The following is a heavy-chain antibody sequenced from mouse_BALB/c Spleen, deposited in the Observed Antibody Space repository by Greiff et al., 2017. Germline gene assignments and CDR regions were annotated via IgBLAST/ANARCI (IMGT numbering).Heavy chain of an antibody. CDR1: GFTFSSYT. D-gene: IGHD3-2*02. CDR2: ISSGGSYT. V-gene: IGHV5-6-4*01. Sequence: EVKVVESGGGLVKPGGSLKLSCAASGFTFSSYTMSWVRQTPEKRLEWVATISSGGSYTYYPDSVKGRFTISRDNAKNTLYLQMSSLKSEDTAMYYCTRDQGGFAYWGQGTLVTVSA. CDR3: TRDQGGFAY. J-gene: IGHJ3*01.